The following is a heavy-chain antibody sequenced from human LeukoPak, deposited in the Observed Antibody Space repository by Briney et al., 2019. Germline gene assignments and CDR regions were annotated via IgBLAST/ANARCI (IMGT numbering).Heavy chain of an antibody. CDR1: RLIVSSNY. CDR2: IYSAGTT. V-gene: IGHV3-66*01. D-gene: IGHD3-3*01. CDR3: AGGVLPYYFDY. Sequence: GGSLRLSCAASRLIVSSNYMAWVRQAPGKGLEWVSVIYSAGTTFYADSVKGRLSISRDNSKNTLYLHMDSLRAEDTAVYYCAGGVLPYYFDYWGQGTLVTVSA. J-gene: IGHJ4*02.